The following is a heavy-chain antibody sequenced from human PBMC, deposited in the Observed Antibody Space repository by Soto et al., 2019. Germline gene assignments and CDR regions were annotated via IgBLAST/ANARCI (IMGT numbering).Heavy chain of an antibody. CDR3: AKVAAAGKTYYYYYGMDV. CDR2: VSYDGSNK. CDR1: GFTFSSYG. D-gene: IGHD6-13*01. V-gene: IGHV3-30*18. J-gene: IGHJ6*02. Sequence: QVQLVESGGGAVQPGRSLRLSCAASGFTFSSYGMHWVRQAPGKGLEWVAVVSYDGSNKYYADSVKGRFTISRDNSNNRRYLQMNSLRAEDTAVYYCAKVAAAGKTYYYYYGMDVWGQGTTVTVSS.